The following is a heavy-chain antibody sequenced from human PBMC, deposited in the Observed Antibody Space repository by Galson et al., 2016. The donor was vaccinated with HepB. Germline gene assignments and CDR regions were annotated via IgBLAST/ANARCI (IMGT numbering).Heavy chain of an antibody. J-gene: IGHJ4*02. CDR2: MHHGGSS. D-gene: IGHD1/OR15-1a*01. V-gene: IGHV4-4*01. CDR3: ARHLTTPGTRGFDS. CDR1: DASISFTNW. Sequence: ETLSLTCAVSDASISFTNWWSWVRQPPGEGLEWIGEMHHGGSSHYNPSLQSRVTISLDISKNQFSLQLSSVTAADTAVYFCARHLTTPGTRGFDSWGRGKLVTVSS.